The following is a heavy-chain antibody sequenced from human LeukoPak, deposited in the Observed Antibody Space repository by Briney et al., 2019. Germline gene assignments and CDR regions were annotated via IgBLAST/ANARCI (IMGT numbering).Heavy chain of an antibody. J-gene: IGHJ4*02. D-gene: IGHD3-22*01. Sequence: GGSLRLSCAASGFTFSSYAMSWVRQAPGKGLEWVSGISGSGGSTNYADSVKGRFTISRDNAKNSLYLQMSSLRAEDTAVYYCARDRPYYDSSGQFDYWGQGTLVTVSS. CDR2: ISGSGGST. CDR1: GFTFSSYA. CDR3: ARDRPYYDSSGQFDY. V-gene: IGHV3-23*01.